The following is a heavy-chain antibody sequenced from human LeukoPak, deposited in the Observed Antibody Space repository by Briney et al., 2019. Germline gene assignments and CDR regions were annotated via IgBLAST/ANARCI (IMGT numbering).Heavy chain of an antibody. Sequence: GGSLRLSCAASGFIFNKYWMTWVRQAPGKGLEWVANIKQDGSQKSYVDSVEGRFTISRDNAQNSLYLQMNSLRAEDTAVYYCAKDRELGYCSGGSCYRTHNWFDPWGQGTLVTVSS. CDR2: IKQDGSQK. V-gene: IGHV3-7*03. D-gene: IGHD2-15*01. J-gene: IGHJ5*02. CDR1: GFIFNKYW. CDR3: AKDRELGYCSGGSCYRTHNWFDP.